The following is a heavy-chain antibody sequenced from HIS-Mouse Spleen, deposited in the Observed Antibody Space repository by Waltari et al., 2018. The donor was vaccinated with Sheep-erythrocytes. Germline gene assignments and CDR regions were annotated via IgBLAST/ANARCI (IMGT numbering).Heavy chain of an antibody. CDR1: GWSFSGYY. D-gene: IGHD6-19*01. CDR3: ALSVDLAGAFDI. V-gene: IGHV4-34*01. Sequence: QVQLQQWGAGLLKPSETLSLTCAVYGWSFSGYYWSWIRQPPGKGLEWLGESNHSGSTNYNPSLKSGVTISVDTSKNQFSLKLSSVTAADTAVYYCALSVDLAGAFDIWGQGTMVTVSS. J-gene: IGHJ3*02. CDR2: SNHSGST.